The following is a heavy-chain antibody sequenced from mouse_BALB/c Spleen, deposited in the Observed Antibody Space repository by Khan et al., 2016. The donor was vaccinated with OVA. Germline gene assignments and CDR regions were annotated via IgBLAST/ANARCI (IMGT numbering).Heavy chain of an antibody. J-gene: IGHJ2*01. Sequence: IQLVQSGTVLARPGASVKMSCKASGYTFTSYWMHWVKQRPGQGLEWIGAIYPGNSDTSYNQKFKGKAKLTAVTSTSTAYMELSSLTNEDSAVYYCTRGGIIYDGYSGYWGQGTTLTVSS. V-gene: IGHV1-5*01. CDR3: TRGGIIYDGYSGY. CDR1: GYTFTSYW. D-gene: IGHD2-3*01. CDR2: IYPGNSDT.